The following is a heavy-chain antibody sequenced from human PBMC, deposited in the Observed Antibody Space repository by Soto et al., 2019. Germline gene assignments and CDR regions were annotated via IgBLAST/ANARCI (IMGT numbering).Heavy chain of an antibody. V-gene: IGHV3-64*01. CDR2: ISSNGGST. D-gene: IGHD3-22*01. J-gene: IGHJ2*01. Sequence: EVQLVESGGGLVQPGGSLRLSCAASGFTFSSYAMHWVRQAPGKGLEYVSAISSNGGSTYYANSVKGRFTISRDNSKNTLYLQMGSLRAEDMAVYYCARDRTYYYDSSGYLDLWGRGTLVTVSS. CDR3: ARDRTYYYDSSGYLDL. CDR1: GFTFSSYA.